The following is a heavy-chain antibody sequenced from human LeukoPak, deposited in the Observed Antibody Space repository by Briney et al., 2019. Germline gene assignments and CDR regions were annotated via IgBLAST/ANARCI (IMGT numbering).Heavy chain of an antibody. CDR1: GFTFSSYG. CDR3: AKGPLISSSWSGSYYYFDY. V-gene: IGHV3-30*18. J-gene: IGHJ4*02. CDR2: ISYDGSNK. Sequence: GRSLRLSCAASGFTFSSYGMHWVRQAPGKGLEWVAVISYDGSNKYYADSVKGRFTISRDNSKNTLYLQMNSLRAEDTAVYYCAKGPLISSSWSGSYYYFDYWGQGTLVTVSS. D-gene: IGHD6-13*01.